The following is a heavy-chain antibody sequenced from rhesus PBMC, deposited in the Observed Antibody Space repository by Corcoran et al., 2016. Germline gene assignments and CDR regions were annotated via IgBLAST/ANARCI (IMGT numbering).Heavy chain of an antibody. Sequence: EVQLVESGGGLAKPGGSLRLSCAASGFSFSDYYMYWVRQAPGKGLEWVSGISYTGGSTYYADSVKGRFTSSRENAKNTLYLQMDSLRAEDTAVYYCARDGIVVVFTAHFDYWGQGVLVTVSS. CDR1: GFSFSDYY. V-gene: IGHV3S18*01. D-gene: IGHD2-27*01. J-gene: IGHJ4*01. CDR2: ISYTGGST. CDR3: ARDGIVVVFTAHFDY.